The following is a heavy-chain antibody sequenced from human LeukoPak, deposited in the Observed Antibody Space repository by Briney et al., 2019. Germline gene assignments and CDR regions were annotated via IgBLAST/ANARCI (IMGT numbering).Heavy chain of an antibody. CDR1: GFTFDDYA. V-gene: IGHV3-9*01. J-gene: IGHJ5*02. CDR2: ISWNSGSI. CDR3: AKGASYYSSSWYWWFDP. D-gene: IGHD6-13*01. Sequence: GGSLRLSCAASGFTFDDYAMHWVRQAPGKGLEWVSGISWNSGSIGYADSVKGRFTISRDNAKNSLYLQMNSLRAEDTALYYCAKGASYYSSSWYWWFDPWGQGTLVAVYS.